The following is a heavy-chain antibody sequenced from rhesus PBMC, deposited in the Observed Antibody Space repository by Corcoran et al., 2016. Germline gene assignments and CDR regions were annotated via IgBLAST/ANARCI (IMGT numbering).Heavy chain of an antibody. CDR2: INSGGGSP. D-gene: IGHD5-24*01. V-gene: IGHV3S5*01. CDR3: AKSGYSYLGFDY. J-gene: IGHJ4*01. CDR1: GFTFSSYG. Sequence: EVQLVETGGGLVQPGGSLKLSCAASGFTFSSYGMSWVRQAPGKGLEWVSAINSGGGSPNYADSVKGRFTISRDNSKTPLSLQMNSLRAEDTAVYYCAKSGYSYLGFDYWGQGVLVTVSS.